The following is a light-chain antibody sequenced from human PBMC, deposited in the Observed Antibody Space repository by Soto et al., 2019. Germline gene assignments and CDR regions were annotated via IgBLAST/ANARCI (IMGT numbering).Light chain of an antibody. CDR3: QQYVSSPYT. Sequence: EIVLTQSPGTLSLSPGERATLSCRASQSVSSSYLAWYQQKPGQAPRLLIYGASSRATGIPDRFSGSRSGTDFTLTISRLEPEDFAVYYCQQYVSSPYTFGQGTKLEIK. CDR2: GAS. CDR1: QSVSSSY. J-gene: IGKJ2*01. V-gene: IGKV3-20*01.